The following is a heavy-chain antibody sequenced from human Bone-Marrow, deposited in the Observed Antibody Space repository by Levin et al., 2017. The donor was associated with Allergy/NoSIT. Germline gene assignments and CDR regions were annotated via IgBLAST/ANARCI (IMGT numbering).Heavy chain of an antibody. CDR1: GGSVSGYF. CDR3: ARHNYYGSGTYTFDY. D-gene: IGHD3-10*01. V-gene: IGHV4-59*08. CDR2: MSDSGTP. Sequence: SETLSLTCTVSGGSVSGYFWSWIRQPPGEGLEWIGYMSDSGTPYYNPSLKSRVTTVLDTSKNQFSLKLTSVTAADTAVYYCARHNYYGSGTYTFDYWGQGTLVTVSS. J-gene: IGHJ4*02.